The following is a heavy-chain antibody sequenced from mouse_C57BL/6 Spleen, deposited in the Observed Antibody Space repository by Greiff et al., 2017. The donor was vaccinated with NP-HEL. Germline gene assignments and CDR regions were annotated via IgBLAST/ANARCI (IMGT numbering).Heavy chain of an antibody. CDR1: GFTFNTYA. Sequence: VQLKESGGGLVQPKGSLKLSCAASGFTFNTYAMHWVRQAPGKGLEWVARIRSKSSNYATYYADSVKDRFTISRDDSQSMLYLQMNNLKTEDTAMYYCVRGFDYYGSSSYAMDYWGQGTSVTVSS. CDR2: IRSKSSNYAT. V-gene: IGHV10-3*01. CDR3: VRGFDYYGSSSYAMDY. D-gene: IGHD1-1*01. J-gene: IGHJ4*01.